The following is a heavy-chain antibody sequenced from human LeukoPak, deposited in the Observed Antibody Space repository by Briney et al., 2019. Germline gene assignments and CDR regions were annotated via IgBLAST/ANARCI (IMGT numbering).Heavy chain of an antibody. CDR2: INPSGDGDST. D-gene: IGHD2-2*01. CDR3: ARGVCSGTSCYWGHNWFDP. Sequence: ASVKVSCKASGYTFTSYYIHWVRQAAGQGLEWMGIINPSGDGDSTSYAQEFQGRVIMTRDMSTNTVYMELSSLRSEDTAVYYCARGVCSGTSCYWGHNWFDPWGQGTLVTVSS. J-gene: IGHJ5*02. CDR1: GYTFTSYY. V-gene: IGHV1-46*01.